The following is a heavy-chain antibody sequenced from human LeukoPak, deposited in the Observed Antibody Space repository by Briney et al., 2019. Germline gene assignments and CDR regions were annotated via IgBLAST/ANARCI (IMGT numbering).Heavy chain of an antibody. J-gene: IGHJ5*02. CDR2: IIPIFGIA. CDR3: AREVVTTNRNWFDP. Sequence: SVKVSCKASGGTFSSYAISWMRQAPGQGLEWMGRIIPIFGIANYAQKFQGRVTITADKSTSTAYMELSSLRSEDTAVYYCAREVVTTNRNWFDPWGQGTLVTVSS. CDR1: GGTFSSYA. D-gene: IGHD4-11*01. V-gene: IGHV1-69*04.